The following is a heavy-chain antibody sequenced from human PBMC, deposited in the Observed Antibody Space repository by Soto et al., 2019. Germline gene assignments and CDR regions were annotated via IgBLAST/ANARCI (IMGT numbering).Heavy chain of an antibody. CDR3: ARRYCSSTSCQSPFDY. Sequence: GGSLRLSCAASGFTFSSYGMHWVRQAPGKGLEWVAVIWYDGSNKYYADSVKGRFTISRDNSKNTLYLQMNSLRAEDTAVYYCARRYCSSTSCQSPFDYWGQGTLVTVSS. D-gene: IGHD2-2*01. V-gene: IGHV3-33*01. CDR1: GFTFSSYG. CDR2: IWYDGSNK. J-gene: IGHJ4*02.